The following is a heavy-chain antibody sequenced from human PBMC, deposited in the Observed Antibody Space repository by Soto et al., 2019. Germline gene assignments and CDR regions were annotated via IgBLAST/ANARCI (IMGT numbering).Heavy chain of an antibody. Sequence: ASVKVSCKASGYTFTGYYMHWVRQAPGQGLEWMGWINPNSGGTNYAQKFQGWVTMTRDTSISTAYMELSRLRSDDTAVYYCARGAYSSSSNIFDYWGQGSLVTISS. V-gene: IGHV1-2*04. CDR2: INPNSGGT. CDR1: GYTFTGYY. J-gene: IGHJ4*02. CDR3: ARGAYSSSSNIFDY. D-gene: IGHD6-6*01.